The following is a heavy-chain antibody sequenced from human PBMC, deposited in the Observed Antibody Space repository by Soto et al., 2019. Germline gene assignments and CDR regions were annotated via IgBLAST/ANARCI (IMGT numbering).Heavy chain of an antibody. CDR1: GYTFTSYA. V-gene: IGHV1-3*01. D-gene: IGHD6-19*01. CDR2: INAGNGNT. CDR3: ARGAKAGWYDYYYYYMDV. J-gene: IGHJ6*03. Sequence: ASVKVSCKASGYTFTSYAMHWVRQAPGQRLEWMGWINAGNGNTKYSQKFQGRVTITRDTSASTAYMELSSLRSEDTAVYYCARGAKAGWYDYYYYYMDVWGKGTTVTVSS.